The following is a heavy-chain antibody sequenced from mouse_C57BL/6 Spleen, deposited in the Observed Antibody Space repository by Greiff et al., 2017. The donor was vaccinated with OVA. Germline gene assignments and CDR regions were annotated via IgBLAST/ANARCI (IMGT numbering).Heavy chain of an antibody. D-gene: IGHD1-1*01. V-gene: IGHV14-2*01. Sequence: VQLKQSGAELVKPGASVKLSCTASGFNIKDYYMHWVKQRTEQGLEWIGRIDPEDGETKYAPKFQGKATITADTSSNTAYLQLSSLTSEDTAVYYCARLVTTVVEDYAMDYWDQGTSVTVSS. CDR3: ARLVTTVVEDYAMDY. CDR2: IDPEDGET. J-gene: IGHJ4*01. CDR1: GFNIKDYY.